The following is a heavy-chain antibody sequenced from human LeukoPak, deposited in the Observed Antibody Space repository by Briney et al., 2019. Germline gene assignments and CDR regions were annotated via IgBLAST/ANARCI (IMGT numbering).Heavy chain of an antibody. Sequence: GGTLRLSCEASGFTFSTYNMNWVRQAPGKGLEWVSYISSSGSTIYYADSVKGRFTISRDNAKNSLYLQMNSLRAEDTAVYYCAELGITMIGGVWGKGTTVTISS. CDR3: AELGITMIGGV. V-gene: IGHV3-48*04. CDR1: GFTFSTYN. CDR2: ISSSGSTI. D-gene: IGHD3-10*02. J-gene: IGHJ6*04.